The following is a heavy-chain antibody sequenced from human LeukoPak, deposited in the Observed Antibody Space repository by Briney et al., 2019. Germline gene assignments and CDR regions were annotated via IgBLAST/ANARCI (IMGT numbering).Heavy chain of an antibody. CDR2: ISSNGGST. Sequence: TXSSXAMHWVRXAPXKGLEYVSAISSNGGSTYYADSVKGRFTISRDNSKNTLYLQMSSLRAEDTAVYYCARVLGVVITKGAFDIWGQGTMVTVSS. J-gene: IGHJ3*02. CDR1: TXSSXA. CDR3: ARVLGVVITKGAFDI. V-gene: IGHV3-64D*06. D-gene: IGHD3-3*01.